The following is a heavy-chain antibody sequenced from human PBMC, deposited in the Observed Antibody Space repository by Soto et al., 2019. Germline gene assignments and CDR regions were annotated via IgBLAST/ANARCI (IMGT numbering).Heavy chain of an antibody. CDR1: GGSISSGGYY. D-gene: IGHD3-3*01. J-gene: IGHJ4*02. Sequence: PSETLSLTCTVSGGSISSGGYYWIWIRHHPGKGLEWIGYIYYSGSTYYNPSLKSRVTISVDTSKNQFSLKLSSVTAADTAVYYCARVFSPSITIFGVADNQYYFDYWGQGTLVTVSS. CDR3: ARVFSPSITIFGVADNQYYFDY. V-gene: IGHV4-31*03. CDR2: IYYSGST.